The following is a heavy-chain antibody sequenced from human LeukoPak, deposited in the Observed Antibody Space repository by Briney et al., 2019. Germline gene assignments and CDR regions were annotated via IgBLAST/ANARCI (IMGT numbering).Heavy chain of an antibody. Sequence: PGGSLRLSCAASGFTFDDYGMSWVRQAPGKGLEWVSGINWNGGSTGYADSVKGRFTISRDNSKNTLYLQMNSLRPEDTALYYCAKDLRNYYDDWGQGTLVTVSS. V-gene: IGHV3-20*04. CDR2: INWNGGST. D-gene: IGHD3-16*01. CDR3: AKDLRNYYDD. J-gene: IGHJ4*02. CDR1: GFTFDDYG.